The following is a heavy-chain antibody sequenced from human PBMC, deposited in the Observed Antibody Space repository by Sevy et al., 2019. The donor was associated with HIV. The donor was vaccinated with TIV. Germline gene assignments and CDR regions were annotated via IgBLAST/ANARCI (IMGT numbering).Heavy chain of an antibody. J-gene: IGHJ4*02. CDR3: ARVLYYYDVSGYYFDY. D-gene: IGHD3-22*01. CDR2: IYQSGTT. CDR1: GDSISSESYY. Sequence: SETLSLTCAVSGDSISSESYYWGWIRQSPGKGLEWIASIYQSGTTNYNPSLKSRVTMSIDSSKSQFSLKLSSVTPADTASYYCARVLYYYDVSGYYFDYWGQGILVTVSS. V-gene: IGHV4-39*01.